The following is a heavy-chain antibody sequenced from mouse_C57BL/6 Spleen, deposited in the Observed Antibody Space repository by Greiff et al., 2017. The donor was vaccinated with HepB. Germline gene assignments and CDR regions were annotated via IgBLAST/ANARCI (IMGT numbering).Heavy chain of an antibody. J-gene: IGHJ4*01. CDR3: ARSGYYGSSYENAMDY. V-gene: IGHV1-85*01. Sequence: QVQLQQSGPELVKPGASVKLSCKASGYTFTSYDINWVKQRPGQGLEWIGWIYPRDGSTKYNEKFKGKATLTVDTSSSTAYMELHSLTSEDSAVYFCARSGYYGSSYENAMDYWGQGTSVTVSS. D-gene: IGHD1-1*01. CDR2: IYPRDGST. CDR1: GYTFTSYD.